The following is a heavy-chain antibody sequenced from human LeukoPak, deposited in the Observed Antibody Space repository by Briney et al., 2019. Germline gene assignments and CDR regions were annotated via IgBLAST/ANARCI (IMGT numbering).Heavy chain of an antibody. CDR1: GFTFSSYA. J-gene: IGHJ5*02. CDR3: AKGNYRYNWNDGWFDP. V-gene: IGHV3-23*01. D-gene: IGHD1-1*01. Sequence: PGGSLRLSCAASGFTFSSYAMSWVRQAPGKGLEWVSAISGSGGSTYYADSVKGRFTISRDNSKNALYLQMNSLRAEDTAVYYCAKGNYRYNWNDGWFDPWGQGTLVTVSS. CDR2: ISGSGGST.